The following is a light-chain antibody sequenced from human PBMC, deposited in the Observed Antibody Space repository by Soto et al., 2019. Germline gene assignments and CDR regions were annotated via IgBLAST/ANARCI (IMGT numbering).Light chain of an antibody. Sequence: QSALTQPASVSGSPGQSITMSCTGTSSDVGSYDFVSWYQQHPGKAPKLLIYEVSNRPSGVSARFSGSKSDNTASLTISGLQAADEADHFCSSYSSSTVRYVFGSGTKLTVL. J-gene: IGLJ1*01. CDR2: EVS. CDR3: SSYSSSTVRYV. CDR1: SSDVGSYDF. V-gene: IGLV2-14*01.